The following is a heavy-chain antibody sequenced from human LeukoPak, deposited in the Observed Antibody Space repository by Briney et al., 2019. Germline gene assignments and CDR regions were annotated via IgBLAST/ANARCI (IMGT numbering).Heavy chain of an antibody. J-gene: IGHJ4*02. D-gene: IGHD3-3*02. V-gene: IGHV4-39*07. Sequence: SETLSLTCTVSGGSISSSSYYWGWIRQPPGKGLEWIGSIYYSGSTYYNPSLKSRVTISVDTSKNQFSLKLSSVTAADTAVYYCARDVLAWASNYDLDYWGQGTLVTVSS. CDR3: ARDVLAWASNYDLDY. CDR2: IYYSGST. CDR1: GGSISSSSYY.